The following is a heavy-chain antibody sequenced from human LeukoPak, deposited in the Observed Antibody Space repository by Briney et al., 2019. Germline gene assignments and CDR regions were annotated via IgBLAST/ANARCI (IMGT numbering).Heavy chain of an antibody. Sequence: ASVKVSCKASGYTFTSYGISWVRQAPGQGLEWMGWISAYNGNTNYAQKLQGRVTMTTDTSTSTAYMELRSLRSDDTAVYYCARSYCSGGSCEREGAFDICGQGTMVTVSS. D-gene: IGHD2-15*01. CDR1: GYTFTSYG. V-gene: IGHV1-18*01. CDR2: ISAYNGNT. J-gene: IGHJ3*02. CDR3: ARSYCSGGSCEREGAFDI.